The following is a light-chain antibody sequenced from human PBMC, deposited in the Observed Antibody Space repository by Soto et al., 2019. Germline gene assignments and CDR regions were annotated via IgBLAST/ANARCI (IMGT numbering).Light chain of an antibody. CDR2: GAS. V-gene: IGKV3-15*01. CDR3: QQYHRWPPLT. Sequence: EIVMTQSPATLSVSPGERATLSCRASQSIDNDLAWYQQKPGQAPRLLIYGASTRATGIPVRFSGSGSGTLVTLTINSLQSEDLAVDYWQQYHRWPPLTFGGGTKVEIK. J-gene: IGKJ4*01. CDR1: QSIDND.